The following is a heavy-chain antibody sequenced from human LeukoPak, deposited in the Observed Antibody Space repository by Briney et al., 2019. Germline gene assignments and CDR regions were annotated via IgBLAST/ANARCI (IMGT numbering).Heavy chain of an antibody. CDR2: INHSGST. V-gene: IGHV4-34*01. CDR1: GGSFSGYY. D-gene: IGHD2-2*02. Sequence: SETLSLTCAVYGGSFSGYYWSWIRQPPGKGLEWIGEINHSGSTNYNPSLKSRVTISVDTSKNQFSLKLSSVTAADTAVYYCARGNVVVPAAIEWGYYYYGMDVWGRGTTVTVSS. J-gene: IGHJ6*02. CDR3: ARGNVVVPAAIEWGYYYYGMDV.